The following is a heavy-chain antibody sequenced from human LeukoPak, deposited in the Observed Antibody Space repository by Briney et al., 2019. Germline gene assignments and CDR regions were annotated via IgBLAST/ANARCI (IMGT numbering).Heavy chain of an antibody. V-gene: IGHV3-23*01. CDR2: ISSSGSGGST. CDR3: ARAYSSSWYDF. D-gene: IGHD6-13*01. Sequence: GGSLRLSCAASGFTFSSYAMSWVRQAPGKGLEWVSGISSSGSGGSTYYADSEKGRFTISRDNSKNTLYLQINSVRAEDTAVYYCARAYSSSWYDFWGQGILVTVSS. CDR1: GFTFSSYA. J-gene: IGHJ5*01.